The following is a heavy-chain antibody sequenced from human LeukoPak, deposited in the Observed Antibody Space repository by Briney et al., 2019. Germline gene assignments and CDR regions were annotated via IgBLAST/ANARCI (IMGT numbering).Heavy chain of an antibody. J-gene: IGHJ4*02. V-gene: IGHV3-23*01. CDR2: ICGSGSDT. CDR3: VKRVRYGSGSYYFDY. Sequence: GGSLRLSCAASGFTFSTYGMSWVRQAPGKGLEWVSAICGSGSDTYYADSVKGRFTISRDNSKNTLYLQMNSLTVEDTALYYCVKRVRYGSGSYYFDYWGQGTLVTVSS. D-gene: IGHD3-10*01. CDR1: GFTFSTYG.